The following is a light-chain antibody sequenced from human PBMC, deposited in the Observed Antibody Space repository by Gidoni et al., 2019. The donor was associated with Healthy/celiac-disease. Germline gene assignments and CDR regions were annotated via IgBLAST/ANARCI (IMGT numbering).Light chain of an antibody. Sequence: EFVLTQSPGTLSLSPGERATLSCRASQSVSSSYLALYQQKPGQAPRLLIYGASSRATGIPDRFSGSGSGTDFTLTISRLEPEDFAVYYCQQYGSSPWTFXXXTKVEIK. CDR3: QQYGSSPWT. CDR1: QSVSSSY. V-gene: IGKV3-20*01. CDR2: GAS. J-gene: IGKJ1*01.